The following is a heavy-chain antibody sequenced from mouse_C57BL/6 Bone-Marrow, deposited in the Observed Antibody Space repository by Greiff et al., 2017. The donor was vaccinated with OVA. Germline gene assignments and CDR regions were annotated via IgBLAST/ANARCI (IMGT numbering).Heavy chain of an antibody. CDR1: GFTFSDYG. D-gene: IGHD1-1*01. J-gene: IGHJ2*01. CDR3: ARGGITGPHY. Sequence: EVQGVESGGGLVKPGGSLKLSCAASGFTFSDYGMHWVRQAPEKGLEWVAYISSGSSTIYYADTVKGRFTISRDNAKNNLYLQMSHLKSEDTAMYYCARGGITGPHYWGQGTTLTVSS. V-gene: IGHV5-17*03. CDR2: ISSGSSTI.